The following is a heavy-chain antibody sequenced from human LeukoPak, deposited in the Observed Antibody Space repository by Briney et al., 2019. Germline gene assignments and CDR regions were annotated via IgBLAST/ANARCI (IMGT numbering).Heavy chain of an antibody. J-gene: IGHJ4*02. D-gene: IGHD2-15*01. CDR3: VRVYCNVGSCYEDY. CDR2: IYYSGST. Sequence: SETLSLTCIVSGGSISSHYWSWVRQPPGHGLEWIGYIYYSGSTNYNPSLKSRLTISVDTSKNQFSLKMSSVTAADTAVYYCVRVYCNVGSCYEDYWGQKTLVTVSS. CDR1: GGSISSHY. V-gene: IGHV4-59*11.